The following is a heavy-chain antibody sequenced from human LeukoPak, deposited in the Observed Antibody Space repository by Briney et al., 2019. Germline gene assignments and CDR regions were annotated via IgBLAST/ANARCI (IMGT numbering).Heavy chain of an antibody. CDR3: ARPPFGDGYNDALDI. Sequence: GRSLRLSCAASGFTFSNYAMHWVRQAPAKGLEWVAVISYDASNKYYADSVKGRFTISRDNSKNTLYPQMNSLRAEDMAVYYCARPPFGDGYNDALDIWGQGTMVTVSS. D-gene: IGHD5-24*01. CDR2: ISYDASNK. V-gene: IGHV3-30-3*01. CDR1: GFTFSNYA. J-gene: IGHJ3*02.